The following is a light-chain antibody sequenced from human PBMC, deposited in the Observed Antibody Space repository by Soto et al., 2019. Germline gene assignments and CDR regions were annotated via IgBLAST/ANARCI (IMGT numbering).Light chain of an antibody. V-gene: IGKV3-15*01. CDR1: QSVSSK. Sequence: EMVMTQSPATLSVSPGERATLSCRASQSVSSKLAWYQQKPGQAPRLLIYGASTRAAGIPARFSGSGSGTDFILSISSLQSEDFAVYYCQQYNSWPRTFGQGTKV. CDR3: QQYNSWPRT. CDR2: GAS. J-gene: IGKJ1*01.